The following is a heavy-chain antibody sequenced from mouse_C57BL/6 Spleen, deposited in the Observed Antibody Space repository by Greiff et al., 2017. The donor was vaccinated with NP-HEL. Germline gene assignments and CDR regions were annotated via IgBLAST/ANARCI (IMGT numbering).Heavy chain of an antibody. CDR2: INPYNGGT. V-gene: IGHV1-19*01. D-gene: IGHD1-1*01. CDR1: GYTFTDYY. J-gene: IGHJ3*01. CDR3: ARYGSSPWFAY. Sequence: EVQLQQSGPVLVKPGASVKMSCKASGYTFTDYYMNWVKQSHGKSLEWIGVINPYNGGTSYNQKFKGKATLTVDKSSSTAYMELNSLTSEDSAVYYCARYGSSPWFAYWGQGTLVTVSA.